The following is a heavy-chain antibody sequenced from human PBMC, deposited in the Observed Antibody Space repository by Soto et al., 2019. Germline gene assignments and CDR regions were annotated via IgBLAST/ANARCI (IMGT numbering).Heavy chain of an antibody. Sequence: EVQLLDSGGGLVQPGGSLRLSCVASGFTSSSCAMRWVRQAPGNGLDWVSGISASVGIKYYADSVKGLFTISRDNSKNTLYLQMNSLRAEATAVYYCAPPGLGNGRYLFHDWGQGPLVTVSS. CDR3: APPGLGNGRYLFHD. J-gene: IGHJ4*02. D-gene: IGHD2-8*01. CDR2: ISASVGIK. CDR1: GFTSSSCA. V-gene: IGHV3-23*01.